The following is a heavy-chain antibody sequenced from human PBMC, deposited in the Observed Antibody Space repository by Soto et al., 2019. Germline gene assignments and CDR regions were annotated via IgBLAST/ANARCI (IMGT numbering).Heavy chain of an antibody. J-gene: IGHJ6*02. CDR2: IIPISGTA. CDR3: ARSQGSSTSLEIYYYYYYGMDV. V-gene: IGHV1-69*01. D-gene: IGHD2-2*01. Sequence: QVQLVQSGGEVKKPGSSVRVACKASGGSFSSYAISWVRQAPGQGHEWMGGIIPISGTANYAQKFQGRVTITADESTSTAYMELSSLRSEDTAVYYCARSQGSSTSLEIYYYYYYGMDVWGQGTTVTVSS. CDR1: GGSFSSYA.